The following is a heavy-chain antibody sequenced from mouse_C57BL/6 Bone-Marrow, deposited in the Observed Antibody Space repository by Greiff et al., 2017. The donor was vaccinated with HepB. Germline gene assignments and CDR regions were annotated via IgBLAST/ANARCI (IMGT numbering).Heavy chain of an antibody. CDR2: IYPGNSDT. CDR3: TRDSYLYWYFDV. D-gene: IGHD5-5*01. CDR1: GYTFTSYW. V-gene: IGHV1-5*01. J-gene: IGHJ1*03. Sequence: EVKLQQSGTVLARPGASVKMSCKTSGYTFTSYWMHWVKQRPGQGLEWIGAIYPGNSDTSYNQKFKGKAKLTAVTSASTAYMERSSLTNADSAVCYCTRDSYLYWYFDVWGTGTTVTVSS.